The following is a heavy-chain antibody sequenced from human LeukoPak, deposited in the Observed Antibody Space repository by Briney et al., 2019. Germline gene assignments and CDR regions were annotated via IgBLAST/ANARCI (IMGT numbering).Heavy chain of an antibody. Sequence: GGSLRLSCAASGFTFNDAWMTWVRQPPGKGLEWIGRIRPKSTEGGAVDCAAPLKGRLFISRDDSNNTLYLHINNLQTGDTAVYYCATGRPTATGKPDYWGQGILVTVSS. CDR1: GFTFNDAW. J-gene: IGHJ4*02. CDR2: IRPKSTEGGAV. CDR3: ATGRPTATGKPDY. D-gene: IGHD5-18*01. V-gene: IGHV3-15*01.